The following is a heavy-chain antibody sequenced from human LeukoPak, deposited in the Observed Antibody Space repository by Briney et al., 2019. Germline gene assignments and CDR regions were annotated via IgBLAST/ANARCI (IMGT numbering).Heavy chain of an antibody. CDR2: IRRKAHGGTT. CDR1: GFTFGDYA. CDR3: TRVTYYYDNSGYFHFDS. Sequence: GGSLRLSXTTSGFTFGDYAMSWVRQAPGKGLEWVSFIRRKAHGGTTEYAASVKGRFSSSRDDSKSIAYLQMNSLKTEDTAVYFCTRVTYYYDNSGYFHFDSWGQGSLVTVSS. V-gene: IGHV3-49*04. J-gene: IGHJ4*02. D-gene: IGHD3-22*01.